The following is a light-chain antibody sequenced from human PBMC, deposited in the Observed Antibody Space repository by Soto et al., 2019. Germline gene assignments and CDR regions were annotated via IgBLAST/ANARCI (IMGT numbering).Light chain of an antibody. CDR1: SSDVGDYNY. Sequence: QSALTQPPSASGSPGQSVTISCTGTSSDVGDYNYVSWYQQYPGKAPKLMIYDVSKRPSGVPDRFSGSKSGNTASLTVSGLQAEDEADYYCTSYAGSNSVVFGLGTKLTVL. J-gene: IGLJ2*01. CDR2: DVS. V-gene: IGLV2-8*01. CDR3: TSYAGSNSVV.